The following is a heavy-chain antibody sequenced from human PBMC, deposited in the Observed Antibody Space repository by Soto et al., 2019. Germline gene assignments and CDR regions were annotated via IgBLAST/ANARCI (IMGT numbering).Heavy chain of an antibody. V-gene: IGHV1-69*12. CDR1: GGTFGSYA. Sequence: QVQLVQSGAEVKKPGSSVNVSCKASGGTFGSYAISWVRQAPGQGLEWMGGIVPIFGTANYAQKFQGRVTITADESRSTAYMGLSSLGSDDTAVYYCARDRGYCSGSSCYSSAFDIWGQVTMVTVS. CDR3: ARDRGYCSGSSCYSSAFDI. CDR2: IVPIFGTA. D-gene: IGHD2-15*01. J-gene: IGHJ3*02.